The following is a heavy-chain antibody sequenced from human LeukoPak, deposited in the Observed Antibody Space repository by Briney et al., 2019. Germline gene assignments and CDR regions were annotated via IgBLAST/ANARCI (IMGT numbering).Heavy chain of an antibody. CDR2: ISYDGSNK. Sequence: PGGSLRLSCAASGFTFSSYAMHWVRQAPGKGLEWVAVISYDGSNKYYADSVKGRFTISRDNSKNTLYLQMNSLRAEDTAVYYCAKDSSSWRNYFDYWGQGALVTVSS. V-gene: IGHV3-30-3*01. CDR1: GFTFSSYA. CDR3: AKDSSSWRNYFDY. D-gene: IGHD6-13*01. J-gene: IGHJ4*02.